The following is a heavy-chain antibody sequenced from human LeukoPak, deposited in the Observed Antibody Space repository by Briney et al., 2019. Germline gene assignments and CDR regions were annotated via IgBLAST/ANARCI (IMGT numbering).Heavy chain of an antibody. CDR2: IYYTGNT. Sequence: SETLSLTCTVSGGSISSTGLHWGWIRQPPGKGLEWIGNIYYTGNTNYNPSLKSRVSISADTSKNQFSLKSSSVTAADTAVYYCARDTHLEYWGQGTLVTASS. J-gene: IGHJ4*01. CDR1: GGSISSTGLH. V-gene: IGHV4-39*02. CDR3: ARDTHLEY.